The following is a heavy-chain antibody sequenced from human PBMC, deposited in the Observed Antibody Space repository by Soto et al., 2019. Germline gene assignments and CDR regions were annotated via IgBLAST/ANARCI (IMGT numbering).Heavy chain of an antibody. V-gene: IGHV4-39*01. CDR1: GGSISSSSYY. D-gene: IGHD3-10*01. J-gene: IGHJ6*02. Sequence: KPSETLSLTCTVSGGSISSSSYYWGWIRQPPGKGLEWIGSIYYSGSTYYNPSLKSRVTISVDTSKNQFSLKLSSVTAADTAVYYCARSQGPLFRYYYYGMDVWGQGTTVTVSS. CDR2: IYYSGST. CDR3: ARSQGPLFRYYYYGMDV.